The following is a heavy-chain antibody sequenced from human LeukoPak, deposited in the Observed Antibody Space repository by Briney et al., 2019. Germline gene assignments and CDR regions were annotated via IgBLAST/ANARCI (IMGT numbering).Heavy chain of an antibody. D-gene: IGHD3-3*01. Sequence: GASVKVSCKASGYTFTDYYMHWVRQAPGQGLEWMGWINPNSGGTNYAQKFQGRVTMTRDTSISTAYMELSRLRSDDTAVYYCARSETWYYDFWSGPTYYMDVWGKGTTVTVSS. V-gene: IGHV1-2*02. CDR1: GYTFTDYY. J-gene: IGHJ6*03. CDR2: INPNSGGT. CDR3: ARSETWYYDFWSGPTYYMDV.